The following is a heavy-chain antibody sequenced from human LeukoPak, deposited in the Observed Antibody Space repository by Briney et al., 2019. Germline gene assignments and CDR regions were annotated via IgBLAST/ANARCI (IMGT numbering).Heavy chain of an antibody. CDR2: IYYSGST. CDR1: GGSISSSSYY. CDR3: ATPNSGRYRNFDY. D-gene: IGHD1-26*01. V-gene: IGHV4-39*01. Sequence: PSETLSLTCTVSGGSISSSSYYWGWIRQPPRKGLEWIGSIYYSGSTYYNPSLKSRVTISVDTSKSQFSLKLSSVTAADTAVYYCATPNSGRYRNFDYWGQATLVTVSS. J-gene: IGHJ4*02.